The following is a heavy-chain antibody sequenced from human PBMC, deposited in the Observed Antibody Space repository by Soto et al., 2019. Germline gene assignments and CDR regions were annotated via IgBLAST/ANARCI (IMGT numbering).Heavy chain of an antibody. CDR1: AFTISSKH. CDR2: IYTGGSA. J-gene: IGHJ4*02. Sequence: EVQLVESGGGLIQPGGSLRLSCAASAFTISSKHMNWVRQTPGKGLEWVSVIYTGGSAYYADSVKGRFIISRDNSKNTLYLQMTSLRAEDRSDLYCAGRSTGIYRMINYWGQGALVTVSS. V-gene: IGHV3-53*01. D-gene: IGHD3-16*01. CDR3: AGRSTGIYRMINY.